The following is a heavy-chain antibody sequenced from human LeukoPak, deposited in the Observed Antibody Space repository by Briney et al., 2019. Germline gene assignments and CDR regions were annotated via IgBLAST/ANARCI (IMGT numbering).Heavy chain of an antibody. D-gene: IGHD3-22*01. Sequence: GGSLRLSCAASGFTFNNYIMNWVRQAPGRGLEWVSSIISSSDYIYYADSVKGRFTISRDNAKNSLYLQMNSLRAEDTAVYYCASPLDSSGYYPENDAFDIWGQGTMVTVSS. J-gene: IGHJ3*02. CDR1: GFTFNNYI. CDR2: IISSSDYI. CDR3: ASPLDSSGYYPENDAFDI. V-gene: IGHV3-21*01.